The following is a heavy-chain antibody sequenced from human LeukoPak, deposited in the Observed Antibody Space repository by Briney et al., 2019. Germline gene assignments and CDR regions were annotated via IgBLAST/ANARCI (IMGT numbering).Heavy chain of an antibody. J-gene: IGHJ6*02. Sequence: GGSLRLSCAASRFTFSSYSMNWVRQAPGKGLEWVSSISISSGYIYYADSEKGRFTISRDNAKNSLYLQMNSLRAEDTAVYYCARDRELGYSYGTYYYYGMDVWGQGATVTVSS. D-gene: IGHD5-18*01. CDR2: ISISSGYI. CDR1: RFTFSSYS. CDR3: ARDRELGYSYGTYYYYGMDV. V-gene: IGHV3-21*01.